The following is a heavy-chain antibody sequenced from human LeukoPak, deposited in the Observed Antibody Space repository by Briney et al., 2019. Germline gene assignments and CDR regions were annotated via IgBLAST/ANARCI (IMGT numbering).Heavy chain of an antibody. J-gene: IGHJ3*02. V-gene: IGHV1-18*01. CDR3: ASPAPDTAMVDDAFDI. CDR1: GYTFTTYV. D-gene: IGHD5-18*01. Sequence: ASVKVSCKASGYTFTTYVSWVRQAPGQGLEWMGWISAYNGNTKYAQKLQGRVTITRDTSASTAYMELSSLRSEDTAVYYCASPAPDTAMVDDAFDIWGQGTMVTVSS. CDR2: ISAYNGNT.